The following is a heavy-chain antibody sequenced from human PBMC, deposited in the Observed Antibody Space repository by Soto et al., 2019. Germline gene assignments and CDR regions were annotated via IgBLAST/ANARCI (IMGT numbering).Heavy chain of an antibody. Sequence: QVQLVESGGGVVQPGTSLRLSCVVSGLTFRDSGMHWVRQAPGKGLEWVAVISFDGSERHYRDSVKGRFSNSRANPRNTVSLQINRLRGDHSAVYYCANRKDGVRYYYGMDVWGQGSTVTVSS. J-gene: IGHJ6*02. CDR3: ANRKDGVRYYYGMDV. CDR1: GLTFRDSG. CDR2: ISFDGSER. V-gene: IGHV3-30*18. D-gene: IGHD4-17*01.